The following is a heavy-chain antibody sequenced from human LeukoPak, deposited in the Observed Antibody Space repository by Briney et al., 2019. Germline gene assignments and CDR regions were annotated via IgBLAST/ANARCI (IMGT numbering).Heavy chain of an antibody. CDR1: GGSISSGDYY. CDR2: IYYSGST. J-gene: IGHJ4*02. D-gene: IGHD3-10*01. V-gene: IGHV4-30-4*01. Sequence: KTSETLSLTCTVSGGSISSGDYYWSWIRQPPGKGLEWIGYIYYSGSTYYNPSLKSRATISVDTSKNQFSLKLSSVTAADTAVYYRAREGEGSGSESFDYWGQGTLVTVSS. CDR3: AREGEGSGSESFDY.